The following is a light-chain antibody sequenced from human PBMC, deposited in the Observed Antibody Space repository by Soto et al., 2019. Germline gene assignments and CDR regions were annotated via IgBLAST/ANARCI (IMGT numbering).Light chain of an antibody. CDR2: WAS. J-gene: IGKJ4*01. CDR1: QNVLNRANNKNY. Sequence: DIVMTQSPDSLALSLGERATINCKSSQNVLNRANNKNYIAWYQQKPGQPPKLLIYWASTRESGVPDRFSGSGSGTDFTLTISSLQAEDVAVYFCQQYFNTPLTFGGGTKVEIK. CDR3: QQYFNTPLT. V-gene: IGKV4-1*01.